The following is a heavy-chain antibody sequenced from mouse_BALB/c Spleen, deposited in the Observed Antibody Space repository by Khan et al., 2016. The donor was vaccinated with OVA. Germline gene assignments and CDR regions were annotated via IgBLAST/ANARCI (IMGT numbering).Heavy chain of an antibody. V-gene: IGHV2-9*02. CDR3: ARDRRYYGYLYYAMDY. CDR2: IWAGGGT. CDR1: GFSLTNYG. D-gene: IGHD1-2*01. J-gene: IGHJ4*01. Sequence: VELVESGPGLVAPSQSLSITCSVSGFSLTNYGLHWIRQPPGKGLEWLGVIWAGGGTNYNSALMSRLRIRKDNFKSQVFLKMNSLQTDDTAMYYFARDRRYYGYLYYAMDYWGQGTSVTVSS.